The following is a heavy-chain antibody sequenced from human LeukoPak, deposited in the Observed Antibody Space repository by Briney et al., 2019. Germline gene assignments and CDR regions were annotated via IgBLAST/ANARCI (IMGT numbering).Heavy chain of an antibody. CDR3: ARSKAYYYYYMDV. V-gene: IGHV5-51*01. Sequence: GESLKISCKGSGYSFTSYWIGWVRQMPGKGLEWMGIICPGDSDTRYSPSFQGQVTISADKSISTAYLQWSSLKASDTAMYYCARSKAYYYYYMDVWGKGTTVTVSS. CDR1: GYSFTSYW. J-gene: IGHJ6*03. CDR2: ICPGDSDT.